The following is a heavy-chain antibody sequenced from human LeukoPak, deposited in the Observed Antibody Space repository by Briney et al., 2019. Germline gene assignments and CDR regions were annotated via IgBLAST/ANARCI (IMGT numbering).Heavy chain of an antibody. V-gene: IGHV4-59*08. CDR2: IYYSGFT. J-gene: IGHJ3*02. Sequence: SETLSLTCSVSGGSISTYYWSWIRQPPGKGLEWLGYIYYSGFTNYNPSLKSRVTMSVDTSKNQFSLKLNSVTAADTAVFYCARRSCGDITCSQYAFDIWGPGTMVTVSS. D-gene: IGHD2-21*01. CDR1: GGSISTYY. CDR3: ARRSCGDITCSQYAFDI.